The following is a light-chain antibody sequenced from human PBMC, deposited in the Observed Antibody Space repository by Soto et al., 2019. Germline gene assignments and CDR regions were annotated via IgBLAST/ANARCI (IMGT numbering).Light chain of an antibody. V-gene: IGKV3-20*01. CDR3: QQYGSSPRT. J-gene: IGKJ1*01. CDR2: DAS. Sequence: EIVLTQSPATLSLSPGERATLSCRASQSVSSHLAWYQQKPGQAPRLLIYDASNRATGIPDRFSGSGSVTDFTLTISRLEPEDFAVYFCQQYGSSPRTFGQGTKVDIK. CDR1: QSVSSH.